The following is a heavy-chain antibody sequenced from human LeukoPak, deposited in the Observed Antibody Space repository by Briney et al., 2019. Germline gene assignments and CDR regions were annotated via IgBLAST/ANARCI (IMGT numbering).Heavy chain of an antibody. CDR1: GYTFTGYY. J-gene: IGHJ5*02. Sequence: GASGKVSCKASGYTFTGYYMHWVRQAPGQGLEWMGWINPNSGGTNYAQKFQGRVTMTRDTSISTAYMELSRLRSDDTAVYYCARDRLGSYGVSQDPWGQGTLVTVSS. CDR2: INPNSGGT. D-gene: IGHD1-26*01. V-gene: IGHV1-2*02. CDR3: ARDRLGSYGVSQDP.